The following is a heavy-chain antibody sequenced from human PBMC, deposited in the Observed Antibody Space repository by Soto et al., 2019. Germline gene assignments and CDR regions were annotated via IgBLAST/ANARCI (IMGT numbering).Heavy chain of an antibody. CDR1: GFTFSSYE. V-gene: IGHV3-48*03. CDR3: ARETHFIDY. J-gene: IGHJ4*02. Sequence: VQPVESGGDLVQPGGSLRLSCAASGFTFSSYEMNWVRQAPGKGLEWVSYISSTGTSMDYADSVKGRFTISRDNAKNSLFLQLNSLRDEDTAVYYCARETHFIDYWGQGTLVSVSA. CDR2: ISSTGTSM.